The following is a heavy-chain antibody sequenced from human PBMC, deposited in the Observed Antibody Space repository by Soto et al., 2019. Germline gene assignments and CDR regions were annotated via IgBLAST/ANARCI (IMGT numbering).Heavy chain of an antibody. CDR3: ATVITIFGVALRWFDP. D-gene: IGHD3-3*01. CDR2: FGPEDGET. V-gene: IGHV1-24*01. J-gene: IGHJ5*02. Sequence: ASVKVSCKVSGYTLTELSMHWVRQAPGKGLEWMGGFGPEDGETIYAQKFQGRVTMTEDTSTDTAYMELSSLRSEDTAVYYCATVITIFGVALRWFDPWGQGTLVTVSS. CDR1: GYTLTELS.